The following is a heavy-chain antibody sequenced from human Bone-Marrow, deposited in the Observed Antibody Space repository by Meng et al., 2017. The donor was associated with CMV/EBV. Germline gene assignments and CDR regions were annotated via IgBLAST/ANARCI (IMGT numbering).Heavy chain of an antibody. J-gene: IGHJ6*02. CDR2: IYYSGST. CDR1: GGSISSYY. CDR3: ARATVTPKNGMDV. D-gene: IGHD4-11*01. V-gene: IGHV4-59*01. Sequence: GSLRLSCTVSGGSISSYYWSWIRQPPGKGLEWIGYIYYSGSTNYNPSLKSRVTISVDTSKNQFSLKLSSVTAADTAVYYCARATVTPKNGMDVWGQGTTVTVSS.